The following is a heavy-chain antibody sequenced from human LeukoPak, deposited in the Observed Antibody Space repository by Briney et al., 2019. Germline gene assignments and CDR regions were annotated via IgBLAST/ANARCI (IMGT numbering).Heavy chain of an antibody. CDR3: ARDSTYYYDSGSSGPHYFDY. Sequence: GGSLRLSCGASGFTFSNYAMHWVRHAPGKGLEWVSLISSGGTYEYYADSVKGRFTISRDNSKNPLYLQLNSLRAEDTAVYYCARDSTYYYDSGSSGPHYFDYWRQATLLTVPS. J-gene: IGHJ4*02. CDR2: ISSGGTYE. V-gene: IGHV3-30*01. CDR1: GFTFSNYA. D-gene: IGHD3-10*01.